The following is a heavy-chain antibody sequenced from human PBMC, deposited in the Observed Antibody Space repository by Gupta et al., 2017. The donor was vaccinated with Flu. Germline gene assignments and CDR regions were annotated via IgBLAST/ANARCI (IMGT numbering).Heavy chain of an antibody. J-gene: IGHJ5*02. Sequence: QATGQGLEWMGWMNPNSGNTGYAQKFQGRVTMTRNTSISTAYMELSSLRSEDTAVYYCARVEMATIRWGFDPWGQGTLVTVSS. V-gene: IGHV1-8*01. D-gene: IGHD5-12*01. CDR2: MNPNSGNT. CDR3: ARVEMATIRWGFDP.